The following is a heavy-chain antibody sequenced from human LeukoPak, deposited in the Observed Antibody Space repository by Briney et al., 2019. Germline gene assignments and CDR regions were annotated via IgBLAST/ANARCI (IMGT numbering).Heavy chain of an antibody. Sequence: ASVKVSCKASGYTFTSYGISWVRQAPGQGLEWMGWISAYNGNTDYAQKLQGRVTMTTDTSTSTAYMELRSLRSEDTAVYYCASSETSPRNDYYYYYMDVWGKGTTVTVSS. CDR3: ASSETSPRNDYYYYYMDV. CDR2: ISAYNGNT. CDR1: GYTFTSYG. V-gene: IGHV1-18*01. J-gene: IGHJ6*03.